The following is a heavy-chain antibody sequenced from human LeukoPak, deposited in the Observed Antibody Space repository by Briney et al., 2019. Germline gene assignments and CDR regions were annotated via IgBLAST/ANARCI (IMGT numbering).Heavy chain of an antibody. CDR2: ISGSGGST. D-gene: IGHD2-21*02. CDR1: GFTFSSYS. V-gene: IGHV3-23*01. CDR3: AKEPRHCGGDCFSLLDY. Sequence: GGSLRLSCAASGFTFSSYSMSWVRQAPGKGLEWVSLISGSGGSTYYADSVKGRFTISIDNSKNTLYLKMNSLRAEDTAVFYCAKEPRHCGGDCFSLLDYWGQGTLVTVSS. J-gene: IGHJ4*02.